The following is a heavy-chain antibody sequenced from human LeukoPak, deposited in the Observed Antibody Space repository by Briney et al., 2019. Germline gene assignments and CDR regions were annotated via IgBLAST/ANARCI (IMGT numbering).Heavy chain of an antibody. D-gene: IGHD3-9*01. Sequence: PSETLSPTCAVYGGSFSGYYWSWIRQPPGKGLEWIGEINHSGSTNYNPSLKSRVTISVDTSKNQFSLKLSSVTAADTAVYYCARGQGEYDILTVASYCFDYWGQGTLVTVSS. CDR1: GGSFSGYY. J-gene: IGHJ4*02. CDR2: INHSGST. V-gene: IGHV4-34*01. CDR3: ARGQGEYDILTVASYCFDY.